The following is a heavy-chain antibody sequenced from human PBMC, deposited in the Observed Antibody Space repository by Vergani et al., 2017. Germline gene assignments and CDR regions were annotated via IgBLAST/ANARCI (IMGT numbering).Heavy chain of an antibody. D-gene: IGHD5-24*01. CDR1: GYTFVNHP. Sequence: QAQLGQSDSEVKKPGDSVTLSCKTSGYTFVNHPITWVRQAPGQGLEWMGWISPYNHKTLYSQKVGGRVTMTSDTSSSTVFLELRRLTSGDTAIYYCGRSQMATNDFDLWGRGTLVTVSS. CDR3: GRSQMATNDFDL. J-gene: IGHJ4*02. CDR2: ISPYNHKT. V-gene: IGHV1-18*04.